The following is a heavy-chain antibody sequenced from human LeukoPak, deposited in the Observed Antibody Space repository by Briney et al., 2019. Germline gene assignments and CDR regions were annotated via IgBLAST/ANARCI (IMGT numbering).Heavy chain of an antibody. CDR1: GFTFDDYG. J-gene: IGHJ6*02. Sequence: GRSLRLSCAASGFTFDDYGMHWVRQAPGKGLEWVSGISGNSDSIGYADSVKGRFTISRDNAKNSLYLQMNILRAEDTALYYCAKSPTGVGGGSYYYYGMDVWGQGTTVTVSS. CDR3: AKSPTGVGGGSYYYYGMDV. V-gene: IGHV3-9*01. CDR2: ISGNSDSI. D-gene: IGHD4-23*01.